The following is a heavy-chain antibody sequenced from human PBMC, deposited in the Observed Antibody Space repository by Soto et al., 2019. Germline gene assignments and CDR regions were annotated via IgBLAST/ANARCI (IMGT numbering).Heavy chain of an antibody. CDR3: ASKISKLELRFGYYYYGMDV. CDR1: GFTFSSYS. V-gene: IGHV3-21*01. D-gene: IGHD1-7*01. CDR2: ISSSSSYI. Sequence: GGSLRLSCAASGFTFSSYSMNWVRQAPGKGLEWVSSISSSSSYIYYADSVKGRFTISRDNAKNSLYLQMNSLRAEDTAVYYCASKISKLELRFGYYYYGMDVWGQGTTVTVSS. J-gene: IGHJ6*02.